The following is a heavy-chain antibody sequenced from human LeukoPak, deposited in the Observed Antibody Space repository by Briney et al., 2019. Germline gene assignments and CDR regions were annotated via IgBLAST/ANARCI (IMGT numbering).Heavy chain of an antibody. V-gene: IGHV3-48*04. CDR3: ARMNYISTGWGAPFDY. CDR2: IRSDGART. J-gene: IGHJ4*02. Sequence: GGSLRLSCAASGFTFSSYGMHWVRQAPGKGLEWVSYIRSDGARTDYTGAVKGRFTISRDNAKNSLYLQMNSLRVEDTAVYYCARMNYISTGWGAPFDYWGQGVLVTVSS. CDR1: GFTFSSYG. D-gene: IGHD1-7*01.